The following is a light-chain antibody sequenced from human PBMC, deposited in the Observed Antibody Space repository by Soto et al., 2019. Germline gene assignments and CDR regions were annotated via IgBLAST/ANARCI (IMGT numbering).Light chain of an antibody. CDR2: EVS. J-gene: IGLJ3*02. Sequence: QSVLTQPASVSGSPGQSITISCTGTSSDVGGYNYVSWYQQYPGKAPKLMIYEVSNRPSGVSTRFSGSKSGNTASLTISGLQAEDEADYYCSSYTSSILVFGGGTKVTV. CDR1: SSDVGGYNY. CDR3: SSYTSSILV. V-gene: IGLV2-14*01.